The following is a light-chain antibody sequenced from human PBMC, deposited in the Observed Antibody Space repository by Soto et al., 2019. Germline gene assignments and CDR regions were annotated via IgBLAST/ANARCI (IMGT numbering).Light chain of an antibody. CDR2: MAS. Sequence: DLPMTQSPSTLSASVGDRVTITCRASQSIRSWLAWYQQKPGKAPKLLIYMASSLESGVPSRFSGSGSGTAFTLTISSLQPDDFATYYCQQYNDYPWTFGQGTKVEIK. J-gene: IGKJ1*01. V-gene: IGKV1-5*03. CDR3: QQYNDYPWT. CDR1: QSIRSW.